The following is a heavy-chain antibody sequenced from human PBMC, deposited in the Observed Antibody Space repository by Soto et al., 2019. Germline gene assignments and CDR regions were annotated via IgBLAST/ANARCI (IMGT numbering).Heavy chain of an antibody. CDR3: EGAIGPTLFDY. CDR1: GFTFSSYD. V-gene: IGHV3-13*04. CDR2: IGTTGDT. D-gene: IGHD3-22*01. Sequence: GGSLRLSCSASGFTFSSYDMHWVRQGTGKGLEWVSAIGTTGDTYYAGSVKGRFTISRENAXNSLYLQMNSLRAGDTAIYFCEGAIGPTLFDYWGQGTMVTVSS. J-gene: IGHJ4*02.